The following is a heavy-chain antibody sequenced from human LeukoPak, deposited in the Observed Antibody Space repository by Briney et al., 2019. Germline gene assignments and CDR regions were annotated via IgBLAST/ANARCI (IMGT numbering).Heavy chain of an antibody. CDR2: IKSKTDGGTT. D-gene: IGHD3-22*01. Sequence: GGSLRLSCAASGFTFSNAWMSWVRQAPGKGLEWVGRIKSKTDGGTTDYAAPVKGRFTISRDDSKNTLYLQMNSLRAEDTAVYYCAKDTEGYYDSSGYADYWGQGTLVTVSS. CDR1: GFTFSNAW. J-gene: IGHJ4*02. V-gene: IGHV3-15*01. CDR3: AKDTEGYYDSSGYADY.